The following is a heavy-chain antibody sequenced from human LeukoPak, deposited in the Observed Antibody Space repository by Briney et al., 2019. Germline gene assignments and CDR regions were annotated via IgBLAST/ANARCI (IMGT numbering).Heavy chain of an antibody. Sequence: ASVKVSCKASGGTFSSYTISWVRQAPGQGLEWMGRINPNSGGTNYAQKFQGRVTMTRDTSISTAYMELSRLRSDDTAVYYCATPRGSYKSFDYWGQGTLVTVSS. CDR1: GGTFSSYT. J-gene: IGHJ4*02. D-gene: IGHD1-26*01. V-gene: IGHV1-2*06. CDR2: INPNSGGT. CDR3: ATPRGSYKSFDY.